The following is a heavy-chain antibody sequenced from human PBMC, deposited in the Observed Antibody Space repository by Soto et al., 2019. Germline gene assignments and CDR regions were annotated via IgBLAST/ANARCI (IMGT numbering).Heavy chain of an antibody. Sequence: ASVKVSCKASGYTFTGYYMHWVRQAPGQGLEWMGWINPNSGGTNYAQKSQGWVTMTRDTSISTAYMELSRLRSDDTAVYYCARDNFSEEQRLVAGRSYYYYGMDVWGQGTTVTVSS. J-gene: IGHJ6*02. D-gene: IGHD6-13*01. CDR3: ARDNFSEEQRLVAGRSYYYYGMDV. V-gene: IGHV1-2*04. CDR2: INPNSGGT. CDR1: GYTFTGYY.